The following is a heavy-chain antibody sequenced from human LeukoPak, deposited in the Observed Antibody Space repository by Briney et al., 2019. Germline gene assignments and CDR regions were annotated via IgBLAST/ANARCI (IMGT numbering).Heavy chain of an antibody. D-gene: IGHD2-15*01. Sequence: SETLSLTCTVSGGSIRSYYWSWVRQPPGKGLEWIGYIYYSGSTESNPSLKSGGTISVDTSKNQISLKLSSVTAADTAVYYCARTYCRGGSCHFDYWGQGTLVTVSS. CDR1: GGSIRSYY. V-gene: IGHV4-59*08. CDR3: ARTYCRGGSCHFDY. J-gene: IGHJ4*02. CDR2: IYYSGST.